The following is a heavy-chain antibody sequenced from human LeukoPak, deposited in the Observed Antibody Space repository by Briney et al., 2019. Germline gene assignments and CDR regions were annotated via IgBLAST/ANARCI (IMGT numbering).Heavy chain of an antibody. Sequence: GASVKVSCKASGYTFTSYDINWVRQATGQGLEWMGWMNPNNGNTNYAQKLQGRVTMTTDTSTSTAYMELRSLRSDDTAVYYCARDYSGDMVDYYFDYWGQGTLVTVSS. CDR1: GYTFTSYD. V-gene: IGHV1-18*01. D-gene: IGHD2-21*01. CDR2: MNPNNGNT. CDR3: ARDYSGDMVDYYFDY. J-gene: IGHJ4*02.